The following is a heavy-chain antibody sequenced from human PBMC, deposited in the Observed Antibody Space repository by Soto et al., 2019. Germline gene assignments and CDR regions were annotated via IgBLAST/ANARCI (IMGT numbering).Heavy chain of an antibody. Sequence: QDQLVQSGAEVKNPGASVKVSCKASGCTFNNYGITWVRQAPGQGLEWMGWISPYNGHTNYAQKLQGRVTMTTDTSTSTAYMELRSLRSDDTAVYYCARHRNFFDYWGQGTLVTVSS. CDR1: GCTFNNYG. V-gene: IGHV1-18*01. CDR2: ISPYNGHT. J-gene: IGHJ4*02. CDR3: ARHRNFFDY.